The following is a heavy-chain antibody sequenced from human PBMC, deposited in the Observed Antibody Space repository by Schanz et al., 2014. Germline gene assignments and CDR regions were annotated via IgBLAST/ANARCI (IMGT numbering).Heavy chain of an antibody. CDR1: GYTFTTYA. CDR2: MNPKTGNT. CDR3: ARALKGKVAIFGVIAAQNYYYMDV. V-gene: IGHV1-8*02. J-gene: IGHJ6*03. D-gene: IGHD3-3*01. Sequence: QIQLVQSGPEVKKPGATVKVSCKASGYTFTTYAMSWVRQAPGQGLEWMGWMNPKTGNTDHAQKFQGRVSMTWDTSTSTAYLDLIRLRSEDTGVYYCARALKGKVAIFGVIAAQNYYYMDVWGKGTTGTVSS.